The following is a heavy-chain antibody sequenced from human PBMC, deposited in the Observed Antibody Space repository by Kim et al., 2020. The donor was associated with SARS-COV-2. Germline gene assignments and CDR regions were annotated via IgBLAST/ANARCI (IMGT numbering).Heavy chain of an antibody. Sequence: GGSLRLSCAASGFTFSSYAMSWVRQAPGKGLEWVSAISGSGGSTYYADSVKGRFTISRDNSKNTLYLQMNSLRAEDTAVYYCAKGYYDFWSGYLYFDLWGRGTLLTVSS. CDR2: ISGSGGST. V-gene: IGHV3-23*01. CDR3: AKGYYDFWSGYLYFDL. J-gene: IGHJ2*01. D-gene: IGHD3-3*01. CDR1: GFTFSSYA.